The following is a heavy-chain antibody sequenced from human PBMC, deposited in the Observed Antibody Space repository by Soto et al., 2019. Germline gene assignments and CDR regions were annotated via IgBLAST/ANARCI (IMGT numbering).Heavy chain of an antibody. D-gene: IGHD1-1*01. V-gene: IGHV1-69*01. J-gene: IGHJ5*02. CDR3: ARRKGTGPDYLSGDWFDP. Sequence: QVQLVQSGAEVKNPGSSVKVSCKASGGTFSSYAISWVRQAPGQGLEWMGGIIPIFGTANYAQKFQGRVTITADESTSTAYMELSRLRSEDTAVYYCARRKGTGPDYLSGDWFDPWGQGTLVTVSS. CDR2: IIPIFGTA. CDR1: GGTFSSYA.